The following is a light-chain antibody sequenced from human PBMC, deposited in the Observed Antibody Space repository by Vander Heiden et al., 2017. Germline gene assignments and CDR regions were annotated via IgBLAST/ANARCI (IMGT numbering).Light chain of an antibody. CDR3: HKYDTVVT. J-gene: IGKJ3*01. V-gene: IGKV1-27*01. CDR2: AAY. CDR1: QGISNY. Sequence: MQKTQSPSSLYASVGDTLTITFRASQGISNYLACYQQKPVQVPTLLIYAAYTLQLGVPLRFRGGGSGTDCTLTISVLQPEDVATYYCHKYDTVVTFCPGMKVDLK.